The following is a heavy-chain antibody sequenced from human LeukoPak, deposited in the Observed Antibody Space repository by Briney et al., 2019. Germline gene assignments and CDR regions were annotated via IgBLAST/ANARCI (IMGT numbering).Heavy chain of an antibody. CDR1: GGTFSSYA. D-gene: IGHD6-19*01. V-gene: IGHV1-69*05. CDR3: AVKWVAVAGGQYNWFDP. J-gene: IGHJ5*02. Sequence: SVKVSCKASGGTFSSYAISWVRQAPGQGLEWMGGIIPIFGTANYAQKFQGRVTITTDESTSTAYMELSSLRSEDTAVYYCAVKWVAVAGGQYNWFDPWGQGTLVTVSS. CDR2: IIPIFGTA.